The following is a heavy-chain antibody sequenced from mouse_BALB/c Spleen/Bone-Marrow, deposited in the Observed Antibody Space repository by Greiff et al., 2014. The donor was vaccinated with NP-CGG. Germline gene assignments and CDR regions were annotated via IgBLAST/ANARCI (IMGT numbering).Heavy chain of an antibody. Sequence: VQLQQSGGGLVQPGGSLKLSCAASGFDFSRYWMSWVRQAPGKGLEWIGEINPDSGTINYTPSLKDKFIISRDNAKNTLYLQMSKVRSEDTALYYCARLGYYGYFDYWGQGTTLTVSS. CDR3: ARLGYYGYFDY. CDR1: GFDFSRYW. D-gene: IGHD2-3*01. CDR2: INPDSGTI. J-gene: IGHJ2*01. V-gene: IGHV4-1*02.